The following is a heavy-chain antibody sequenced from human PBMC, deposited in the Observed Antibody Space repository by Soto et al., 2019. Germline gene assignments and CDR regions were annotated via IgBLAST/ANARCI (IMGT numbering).Heavy chain of an antibody. Sequence: QVQLQQWGAGLLQPSETLSLTCAVYGGSFSGYYWSWIRQPPGEGLEWIWEINHSGSTNYNPSLKSRVTISVDTSKYQFSLKLSSVTAADTAVYYCALDPDYYDSSGYYHDAFDIWGQGTMVTVSS. J-gene: IGHJ3*02. D-gene: IGHD3-22*01. CDR2: INHSGST. CDR1: GGSFSGYY. CDR3: ALDPDYYDSSGYYHDAFDI. V-gene: IGHV4-34*01.